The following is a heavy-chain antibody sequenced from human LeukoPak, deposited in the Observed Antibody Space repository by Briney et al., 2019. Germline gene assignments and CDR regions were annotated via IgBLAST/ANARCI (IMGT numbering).Heavy chain of an antibody. CDR3: ARVTMVRGVQYYYYYYYMDV. J-gene: IGHJ6*03. CDR2: ISSSGSTI. V-gene: IGHV3-11*04. D-gene: IGHD3-10*01. Sequence: GGSLRLSCAASGFTFSDYYMSWIRQAPGKGLEWVSYISSSGSTIYYADSVKGRFTISRDNAKNSLYLQMNSLRAEDTAVYYCARVTMVRGVQYYYYYYYMDVWGKGTTVTVSS. CDR1: GFTFSDYY.